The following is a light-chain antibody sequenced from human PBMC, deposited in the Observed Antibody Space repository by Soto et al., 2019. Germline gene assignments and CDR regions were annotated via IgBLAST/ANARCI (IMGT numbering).Light chain of an antibody. CDR2: DAS. J-gene: IGKJ3*01. Sequence: EIVLTQSPATLSLSPGERATLSCRASQSVDSFLAWYQQKPGQPPRLLIYDASNRATGIPGRFSGNGSGTDFTLTISGLEPEDFAAYYCQQRGNWPPTFGPGTKVDI. V-gene: IGKV3-11*01. CDR1: QSVDSF. CDR3: QQRGNWPPT.